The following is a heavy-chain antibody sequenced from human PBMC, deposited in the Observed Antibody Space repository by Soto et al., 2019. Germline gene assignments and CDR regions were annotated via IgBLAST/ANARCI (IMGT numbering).Heavy chain of an antibody. CDR2: INAGNGNT. CDR1: GYTFTSYA. D-gene: IGHD2-2*01. Sequence: GASVKVSCKASGYTFTSYAMHWVRQAPGQRLEWMGWINAGNGNTKYSQKFQGRVTITRDTSASTAYMELRRLRSDDTAVYYCARDHPSTYCICTSCSYSYAMDVWGQGTTVTLSS. J-gene: IGHJ6*02. V-gene: IGHV1-3*01. CDR3: ARDHPSTYCICTSCSYSYAMDV.